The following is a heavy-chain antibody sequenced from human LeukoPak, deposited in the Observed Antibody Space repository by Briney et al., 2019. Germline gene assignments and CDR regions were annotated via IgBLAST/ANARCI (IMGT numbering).Heavy chain of an antibody. CDR2: ISAYNGNR. CDR1: GYTFSDYE. CDR3: ARSSYYDILSGYYTIAFDI. Sequence: ASVKVSCKASGYTFSDYEINWVRQATGQGLEWMGWISAYNGNRKYAQKLQGRVAMTIDTSTSTAYMELSSLRSDDTAVYYCARSSYYDILSGYYTIAFDIWGQGTMVTVSS. V-gene: IGHV1-18*04. J-gene: IGHJ3*02. D-gene: IGHD3-9*01.